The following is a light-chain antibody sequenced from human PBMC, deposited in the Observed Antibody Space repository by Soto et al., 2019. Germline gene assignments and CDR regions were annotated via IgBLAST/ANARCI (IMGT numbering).Light chain of an antibody. CDR1: QSVSSY. J-gene: IGKJ5*01. V-gene: IGKV3-11*01. Sequence: EIVLTQSPATLSLSPGERATLSCRASQSVSSYLAWYQQKPGQAPRLLVYDASNRATDVPPRFSGSGSGTDFTLTISSLDPEDFAVYYCQQRSSWPPITFRQGTRLEIK. CDR3: QQRSSWPPIT. CDR2: DAS.